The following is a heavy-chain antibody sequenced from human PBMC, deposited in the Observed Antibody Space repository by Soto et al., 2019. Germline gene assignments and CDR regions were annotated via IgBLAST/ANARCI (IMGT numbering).Heavy chain of an antibody. CDR2: FDPEDGET. J-gene: IGHJ5*02. Sequence: ASVKVSCKVSGYTLTELSMHWVRQAPGKGLEWMGGFDPEDGETIYAQKFQGRVTMTEDTSTDTAYMELSSLRSEDTAVYYFAPGLGYCSGGSCSSVGFAPWGQGTLVPVSP. D-gene: IGHD2-15*01. CDR3: APGLGYCSGGSCSSVGFAP. V-gene: IGHV1-24*01. CDR1: GYTLTELS.